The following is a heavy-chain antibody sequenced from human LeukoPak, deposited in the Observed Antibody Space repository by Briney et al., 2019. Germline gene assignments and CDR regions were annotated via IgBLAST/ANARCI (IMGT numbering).Heavy chain of an antibody. V-gene: IGHV3-23*01. CDR3: AKSTGIGYSYGYDFEY. CDR1: GFTFSNYA. CDR2: IRGSGDST. D-gene: IGHD5-18*01. Sequence: AGSLRLSCAASGFTFSNYAMNWVRQAPGKGLEWVSSIRGSGDSTYYADSVKGRFTISRDNSKNTLDLQMNNLRAEDTALYYCAKSTGIGYSYGYDFEYWGQGTLVTVSS. J-gene: IGHJ4*02.